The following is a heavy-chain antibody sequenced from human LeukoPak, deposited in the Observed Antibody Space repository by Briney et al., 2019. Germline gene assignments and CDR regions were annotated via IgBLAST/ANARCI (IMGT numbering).Heavy chain of an antibody. CDR1: GYTLTSYD. D-gene: IGHD2-2*01. Sequence: GASVTVSFKAAGYTLTSYDFNWGRQAAGQGLGWMGWMDPSSGNTGYAQNFQGRVTMTRNTSISTAYMELSSLRSEDTAVYSCARGPYCSSTSCYGDGLDHWGQGTLVTVSS. CDR2: MDPSSGNT. J-gene: IGHJ4*02. CDR3: ARGPYCSSTSCYGDGLDH. V-gene: IGHV1-8*01.